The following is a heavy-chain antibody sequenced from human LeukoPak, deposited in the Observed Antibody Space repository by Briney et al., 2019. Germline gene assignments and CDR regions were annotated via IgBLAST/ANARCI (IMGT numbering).Heavy chain of an antibody. D-gene: IGHD3-22*01. CDR2: IYYSGST. CDR1: GGSISSYY. CDR3: ARDHGYYDSFGMDV. Sequence: SETLSLTCTVSGGSISSYYWSWIRQPPGKGLEWIGYIYYSGSTNYNPSLKSRVTISVDTSKNQFSLKLSSVTAADTAVYYCARDHGYYDSFGMDVWGQGTTVTVSS. V-gene: IGHV4-59*12. J-gene: IGHJ6*02.